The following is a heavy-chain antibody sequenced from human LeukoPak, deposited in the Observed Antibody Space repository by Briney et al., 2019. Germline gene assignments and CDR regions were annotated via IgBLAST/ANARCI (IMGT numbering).Heavy chain of an antibody. Sequence: PGGSLRLSCAASGFTFSSYGMHWVRQAPGKGLEWVAVIWYDGSNKYYADSVKGRFTISRDNSKNTLCLQMDSLRAEDTAVYYCAKSGKGSSWYGRYYYYYMDVWGKGTTVTVSS. CDR1: GFTFSSYG. CDR3: AKSGKGSSWYGRYYYYYMDV. CDR2: IWYDGSNK. V-gene: IGHV3-33*06. D-gene: IGHD6-13*01. J-gene: IGHJ6*03.